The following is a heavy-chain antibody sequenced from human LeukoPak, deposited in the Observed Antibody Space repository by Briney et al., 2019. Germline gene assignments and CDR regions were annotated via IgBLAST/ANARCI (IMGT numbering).Heavy chain of an antibody. V-gene: IGHV3-64D*06. CDR3: VKDGITMVRGRGIDI. D-gene: IGHD3-10*01. Sequence: GGSLRLSCSASGFTFSSYAMHWVRQAPGKGLEYVSATSSNGGSTYYADSVKGRFTISRDNSKNTLYLQMSSLGAEDTAVYYCVKDGITMVRGRGIDIWGQGTMVTVSS. CDR1: GFTFSSYA. J-gene: IGHJ3*02. CDR2: TSSNGGST.